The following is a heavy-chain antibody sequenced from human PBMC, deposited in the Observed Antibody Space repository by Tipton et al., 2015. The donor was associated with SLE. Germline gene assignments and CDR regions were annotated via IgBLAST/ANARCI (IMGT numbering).Heavy chain of an antibody. CDR2: ISSSGSTI. V-gene: IGHV3-48*03. J-gene: IGHJ1*01. Sequence: GSLRLSCAASGFTFSSYEMNWVRQAPGKGLEWVSYISSSGSTIYYADSVKGRFTISRDNAKNSLYLQMNSLRAEDTAVYYCARTLRWDSSSWLGPFQHWGQGTLVTVSS. D-gene: IGHD6-13*01. CDR3: ARTLRWDSSSWLGPFQH. CDR1: GFTFSSYE.